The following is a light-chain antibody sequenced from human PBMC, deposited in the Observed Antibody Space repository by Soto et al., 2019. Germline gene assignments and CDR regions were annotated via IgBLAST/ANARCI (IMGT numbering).Light chain of an antibody. Sequence: QSVLTQPASVSGSPGQSSTISCTGTSSDVGGYNYVSWYQQHPGKAPKFMIYDVSNRPSGVSNRFSGSKSGNTASLTISGLQAEDEADYYCCSYTTSNNRQRVFGTGTKVTVL. CDR2: DVS. CDR1: SSDVGGYNY. CDR3: CSYTTSNNRQRV. V-gene: IGLV2-14*01. J-gene: IGLJ1*01.